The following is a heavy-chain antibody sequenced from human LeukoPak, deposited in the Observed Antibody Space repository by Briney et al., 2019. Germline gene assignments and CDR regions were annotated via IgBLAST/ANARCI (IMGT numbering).Heavy chain of an antibody. Sequence: PGRSLRLSCAASGFTFSSYAMHWVRQAPGKGLEWVAVISYDGSNKYYADSVKGRSTISRDNSKNTLYLQMNSLRAEDTAVYYCARGIRGYSDYWGQGTLVTVSS. J-gene: IGHJ4*02. CDR2: ISYDGSNK. V-gene: IGHV3-30*04. CDR3: ARGIRGYSDY. D-gene: IGHD6-13*01. CDR1: GFTFSSYA.